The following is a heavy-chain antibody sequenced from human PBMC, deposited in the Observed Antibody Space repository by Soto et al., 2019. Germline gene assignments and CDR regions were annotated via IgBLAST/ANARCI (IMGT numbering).Heavy chain of an antibody. J-gene: IGHJ4*02. Sequence: PETLSLTCTVSGGSISSSSYYWGWIRQPPGKGLEWIGSIYYSGSTYYNPSLKSRVTISVDTSKNQFSLKLSSVTAADTAVYYCARHPGRGRGYSYGLHYFDYWGQGTLVTVSS. CDR1: GGSISSSSYY. CDR3: ARHPGRGRGYSYGLHYFDY. V-gene: IGHV4-39*01. CDR2: IYYSGST. D-gene: IGHD5-18*01.